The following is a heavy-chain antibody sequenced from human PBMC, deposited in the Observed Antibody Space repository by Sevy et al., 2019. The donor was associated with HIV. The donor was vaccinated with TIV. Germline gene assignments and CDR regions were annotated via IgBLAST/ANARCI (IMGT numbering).Heavy chain of an antibody. CDR3: ATDPKLTPYYDFWSGYSITSYFDY. D-gene: IGHD3-3*01. CDR2: ISGSGGST. J-gene: IGHJ4*02. V-gene: IGHV3-23*01. Sequence: GGSLRLSCAASGFTFSSYAMSWVRQAPGKGLEWVSAISGSGGSTYYADSVKGRFTISRDNSKNTLYLQMNSLRAEDTAVYYCATDPKLTPYYDFWSGYSITSYFDYWGQGTLVTVSS. CDR1: GFTFSSYA.